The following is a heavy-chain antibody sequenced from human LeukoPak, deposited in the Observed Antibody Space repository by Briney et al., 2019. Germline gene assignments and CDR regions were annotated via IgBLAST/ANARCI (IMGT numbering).Heavy chain of an antibody. CDR1: GYTFTSYD. Sequence: ASVKVSCKASGYTFTSYDINWVRQATGQGLEWMGWMNPNSGNTGYAQKFQGRVTMTRNTSISTAYMELSSLRSEDTAVYYCARGYIRIAAAGYWGQGTLVTVSS. CDR2: MNPNSGNT. CDR3: ARGYIRIAAAGY. J-gene: IGHJ4*02. V-gene: IGHV1-8*01. D-gene: IGHD6-13*01.